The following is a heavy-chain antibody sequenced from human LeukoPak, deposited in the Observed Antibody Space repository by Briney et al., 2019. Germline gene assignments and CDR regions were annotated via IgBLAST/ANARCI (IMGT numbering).Heavy chain of an antibody. CDR3: ARDSSGYPDAFDI. CDR2: ISAYNGNT. Sequence: ASVKVSCKASGYTFTSYGISWVRQAPGQGLEWMGWISAYNGNTNYAQKLQGRVTITTDTSASTAYMELRSLRSDDTAVYYCARDSSGYPDAFDIWGQGTMVTVSS. J-gene: IGHJ3*02. CDR1: GYTFTSYG. D-gene: IGHD3-22*01. V-gene: IGHV1-18*01.